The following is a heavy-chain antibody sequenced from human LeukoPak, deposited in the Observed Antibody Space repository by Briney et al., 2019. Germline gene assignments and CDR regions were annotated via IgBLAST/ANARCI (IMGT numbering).Heavy chain of an antibody. Sequence: GGSLRLSCAASGFTFSDYYMSWIRQAPGKGLEWVSYISSSGSTIYYADSVKGRFTISRDNAKNSLYLQMNSLRAEDTAVYYCARGTDYYDSSGYYFDYWGQGTLVTVSS. J-gene: IGHJ4*02. D-gene: IGHD3-22*01. CDR2: ISSSGSTI. V-gene: IGHV3-11*04. CDR1: GFTFSDYY. CDR3: ARGTDYYDSSGYYFDY.